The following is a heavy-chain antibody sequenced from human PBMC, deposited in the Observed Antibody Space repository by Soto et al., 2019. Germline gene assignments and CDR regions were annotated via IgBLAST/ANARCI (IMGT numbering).Heavy chain of an antibody. CDR2: VTGSATNI. V-gene: IGHV3-23*01. J-gene: IGHJ4*02. CDR3: ASTSYYSTNFFRNLDS. CDR1: GFTFGDYA. D-gene: IGHD2-15*01. Sequence: PGGSLRLSCAASGFTFGDYAMSWVRQAPGKGLEWVATVTGSATNIYYTDSVQGRFAVSRDNSRDTLYLQINRLTAAVTAVYYCASTSYYSTNFFRNLDSWGQGTEVTVSS.